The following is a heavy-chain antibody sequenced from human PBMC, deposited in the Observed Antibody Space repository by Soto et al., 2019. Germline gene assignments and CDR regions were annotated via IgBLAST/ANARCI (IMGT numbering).Heavy chain of an antibody. CDR3: ARLAGYSSGWYEYYYYGMDV. Sequence: GESLKISCKGSGYSFTSYWISWVRQMPGKGLEWMGRIDPSDSYTNYSPSFQGHVTISADKSISTACLQWSSLKATDTAMYYCARLAGYSSGWYEYYYYGMDVWGQGTTVTVSS. V-gene: IGHV5-10-1*01. J-gene: IGHJ6*02. CDR2: IDPSDSYT. CDR1: GYSFTSYW. D-gene: IGHD6-19*01.